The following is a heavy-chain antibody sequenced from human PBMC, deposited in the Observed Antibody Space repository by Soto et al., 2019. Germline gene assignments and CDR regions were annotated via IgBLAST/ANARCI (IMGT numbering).Heavy chain of an antibody. J-gene: IGHJ4*02. V-gene: IGHV3-11*01. D-gene: IGHD5-18*01. Sequence: QVPLVESGGGLVKPGGSLRLSCAASGFTFSDYYMSWIRQAPGKGLEWVSYISSSGSTIYYADSVKGRFTISRDNAKNSLYLQMNSLRAEDTAVYYCARTLRDTAMVTVLTRFDYWGQGTLVTVSS. CDR1: GFTFSDYY. CDR2: ISSSGSTI. CDR3: ARTLRDTAMVTVLTRFDY.